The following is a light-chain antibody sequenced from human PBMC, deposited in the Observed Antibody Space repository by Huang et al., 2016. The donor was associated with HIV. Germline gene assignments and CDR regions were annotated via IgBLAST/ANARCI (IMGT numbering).Light chain of an antibody. CDR2: GAS. CDR1: QSITRN. Sequence: EIVMTQSPATLSVSPGERATLSCRASQSITRNLAWYQQKPGQAPRLLMYGASTRATGVPARFSCSGSGTEFTLTISSLQSDDVAVYYCQQYNNWPRTFGQGTKVEIK. V-gene: IGKV3-15*01. CDR3: QQYNNWPRT. J-gene: IGKJ1*01.